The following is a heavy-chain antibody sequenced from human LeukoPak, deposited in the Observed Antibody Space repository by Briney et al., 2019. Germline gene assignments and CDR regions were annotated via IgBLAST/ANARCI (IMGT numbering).Heavy chain of an antibody. CDR1: GGSFSGYS. J-gene: IGHJ3*02. Sequence: SETLSLTCAVYGGSFSGYSWSWIRQPPGKGLEWIGEINHSGSTNYNPSLRSRVTISVDTSRNQFSLKLSSVTAADTAMYYCAREDSGISDNAFDIWGQGTMVTISS. CDR3: AREDSGISDNAFDI. V-gene: IGHV4-34*01. CDR2: INHSGST. D-gene: IGHD1-26*01.